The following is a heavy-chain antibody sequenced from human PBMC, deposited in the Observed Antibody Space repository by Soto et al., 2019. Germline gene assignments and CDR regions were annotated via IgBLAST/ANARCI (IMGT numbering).Heavy chain of an antibody. CDR3: ARDWFGVDY. D-gene: IGHD3-16*01. J-gene: IGHJ4*02. CDR2: ISAYNGNT. CDR1: GYTFTSY. Sequence: QVQLVQSGAEVKKPGASVKVSCKASGYTFTSYVSWVRQAPGQGLEWMGWISAYNGNTNYAQKLQGRVTMTTDTSTSTAYVELRSLRSDDTAVYYCARDWFGVDYWGQGTLVTVSS. V-gene: IGHV1-18*01.